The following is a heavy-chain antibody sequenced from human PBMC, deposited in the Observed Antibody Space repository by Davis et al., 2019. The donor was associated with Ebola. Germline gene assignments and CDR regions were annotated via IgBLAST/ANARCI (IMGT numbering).Heavy chain of an antibody. CDR3: ARSTDYGDYVIYYYGMDV. CDR1: GFTFSSYS. V-gene: IGHV3-21*01. CDR2: ISSSSSYI. D-gene: IGHD4-17*01. J-gene: IGHJ6*02. Sequence: PGGSLRLSCAASGFTFSSYSMNWVRQAPGKGLEWVSSISSSSSYIYYADSVKGRFTISRDNAKNSLYLQMNSLRAEDTAVYYCARSTDYGDYVIYYYGMDVWGQGTTVTVSS.